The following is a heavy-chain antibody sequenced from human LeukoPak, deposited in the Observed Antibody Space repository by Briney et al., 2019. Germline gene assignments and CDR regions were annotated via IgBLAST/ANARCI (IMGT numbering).Heavy chain of an antibody. CDR3: VRDNPRCCGVVPANIDDY. D-gene: IGHD2-15*01. CDR1: GFTFSRDS. Sequence: PGGSLRPSCAASGFTFSRDSMNWVRQAPGKGLEWVSYINGGGSPIYYADSVRGRFTISRDNAKNSLYLQMNSLRAEDTAVYYCVRDNPRCCGVVPANIDDYWGQGTLVTVSS. J-gene: IGHJ4*02. CDR2: INGGGSPI. V-gene: IGHV3-48*01.